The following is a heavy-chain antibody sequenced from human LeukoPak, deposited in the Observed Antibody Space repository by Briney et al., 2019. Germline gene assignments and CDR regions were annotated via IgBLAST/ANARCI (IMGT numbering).Heavy chain of an antibody. CDR1: GFTFSSYA. Sequence: GGSLRLSCAASGFTFSSYAMSWVRQAPGKGLEWVSAISGSGGSTYYAGSVKGRFTISRDNSKNTLYLQMNSLRAEDTAVYYCAKDGVLGCSSTSCYSGYFDYWGQGTLVTVSS. D-gene: IGHD2-2*01. CDR3: AKDGVLGCSSTSCYSGYFDY. V-gene: IGHV3-23*01. CDR2: ISGSGGST. J-gene: IGHJ4*02.